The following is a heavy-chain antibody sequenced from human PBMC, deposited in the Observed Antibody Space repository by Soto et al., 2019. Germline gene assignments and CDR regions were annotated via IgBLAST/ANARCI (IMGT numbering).Heavy chain of an antibody. CDR3: ARAGMEAIPFDY. V-gene: IGHV4-30-4*01. CDR1: GDSVSSGDYY. J-gene: IGHJ4*02. CDR2: TYFSGST. D-gene: IGHD1-1*01. Sequence: QVQLQESGPGLVKPSQTLSLTCTVSGDSVSSGDYYWSWIRQPPGKGLEWIGHTYFSGSTQYNPSLRSRLTISVDTSKNQFSLKLSSVTAADPAVYYCARAGMEAIPFDYWGQGTLVTVSS.